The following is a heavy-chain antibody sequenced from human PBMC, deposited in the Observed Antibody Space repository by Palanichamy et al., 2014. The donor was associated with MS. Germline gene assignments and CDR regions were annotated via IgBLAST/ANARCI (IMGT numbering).Heavy chain of an antibody. CDR1: DSPSVAMA. J-gene: IGHJ3*02. V-gene: IGHV3-30*18. Sequence: QLVEVWGRAVVQPREVPRDSPVQPLDSPSVAMACTGSARLQGKGLEWVAVISYDGSNKYYADSVKGRFTISRDNSKNTLYLQMNSLRAEDTAVYYCAKGAAARVGKNAFDIWGQGTMATVSS. D-gene: IGHD2-15*01. CDR3: AKGAAARVGKNAFDI. CDR2: ISYDGSNK.